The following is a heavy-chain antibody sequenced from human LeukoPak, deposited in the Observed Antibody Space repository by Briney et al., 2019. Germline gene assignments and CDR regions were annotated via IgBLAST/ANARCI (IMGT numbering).Heavy chain of an antibody. Sequence: GGSLRLSCAASGFTLSSYSMNWARQAPGKGLEWVSYISSSSGTICYTDSVKGRFTISRDNAKNSLYLQMNSLRVEDTAVYYCARDLNWAGYWGQGTLVTVSS. CDR3: ARDLNWAGY. D-gene: IGHD3-10*01. CDR1: GFTLSSYS. CDR2: ISSSSGTI. V-gene: IGHV3-48*04. J-gene: IGHJ4*02.